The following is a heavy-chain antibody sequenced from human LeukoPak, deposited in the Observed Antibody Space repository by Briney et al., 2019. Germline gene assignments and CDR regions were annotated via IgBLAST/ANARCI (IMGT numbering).Heavy chain of an antibody. D-gene: IGHD3-10*01. CDR2: IYPGDSDT. Sequence: GESLKISCKGSGYSFTNYWIGWVRQMPGKGLEWMGIIYPGDSDTRYSPSFQGQVTISVDKSISTAYLQWSSLKASDTAMYYCARLDITLLRGVHDGWFDPWGQGTLVTVSS. J-gene: IGHJ5*02. CDR1: GYSFTNYW. V-gene: IGHV5-51*01. CDR3: ARLDITLLRGVHDGWFDP.